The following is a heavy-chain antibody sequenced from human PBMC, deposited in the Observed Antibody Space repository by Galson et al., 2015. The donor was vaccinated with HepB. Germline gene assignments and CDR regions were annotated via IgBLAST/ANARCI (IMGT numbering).Heavy chain of an antibody. V-gene: IGHV3-23*01. Sequence: SLRLSCAASGFTFSNYAISWVRQAPGKGLEWVSGVSGSDDSTFYADSVKGRFTISRDISKNTLYLQMNNLRVDDTAVYFCAKNQGRGSSDYYYGMDVWGQGTTVTVSS. CDR3: AKNQGRGSSDYYYGMDV. CDR1: GFTFSNYA. D-gene: IGHD1-26*01. CDR2: VSGSDDST. J-gene: IGHJ6*02.